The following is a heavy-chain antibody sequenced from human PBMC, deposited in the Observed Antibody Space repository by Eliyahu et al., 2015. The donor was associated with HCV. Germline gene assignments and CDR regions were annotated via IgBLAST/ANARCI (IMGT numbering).Heavy chain of an antibody. Sequence: QVQLQQWGAGLLKPSEXLSLTCAXYGGSFXADYWTWXRQPPGKGLXWIGXINHRGGTNYNPSLKSRVTISKDTSKNQFSLKLTSVTAADTAVYYCARDSSTLPGYYNRXRYNALDVWGQGTTVTVSS. CDR2: INHRGGT. J-gene: IGHJ6*02. V-gene: IGHV4-34*01. CDR1: GGSFXADY. D-gene: IGHD3-9*01. CDR3: ARDSSTLPGYYNRXRYNALDV.